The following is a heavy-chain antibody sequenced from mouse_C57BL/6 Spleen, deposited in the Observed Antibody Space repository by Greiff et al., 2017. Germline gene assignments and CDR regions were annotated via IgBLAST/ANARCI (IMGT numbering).Heavy chain of an antibody. D-gene: IGHD1-1*01. J-gene: IGHJ2*01. CDR1: GYTFTSYW. CDR3: ATITTVYFGY. CDR2: IDPSDSYT. V-gene: IGHV1-69*01. Sequence: QVQLQQPGAELVMPGASVKLSCKASGYTFTSYWMHWVKQRPGQGLEWIGEIDPSDSYTNYNQKFKGKSTLTVDTSSSTAYMQLSSLTSEDSAVCCCATITTVYFGYWGQGTTLTVSS.